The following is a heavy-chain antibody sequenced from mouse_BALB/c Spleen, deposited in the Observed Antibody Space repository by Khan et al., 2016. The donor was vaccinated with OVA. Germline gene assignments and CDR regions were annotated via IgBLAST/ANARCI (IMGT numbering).Heavy chain of an antibody. J-gene: IGHJ3*01. D-gene: IGHD2-4*01. Sequence: EVQLQQSGAELVRSGASVKLSCTASGFNIKDYYMHWVKQRPEQGLEWIGWIDPENGDTEYAPKFQGKATMTADTSSNTAYRQLSSLTSEDTAVYYCNVYYDYDGFAYWGQGTLVTVSA. CDR2: IDPENGDT. V-gene: IGHV14-4*02. CDR1: GFNIKDYY. CDR3: NVYYDYDGFAY.